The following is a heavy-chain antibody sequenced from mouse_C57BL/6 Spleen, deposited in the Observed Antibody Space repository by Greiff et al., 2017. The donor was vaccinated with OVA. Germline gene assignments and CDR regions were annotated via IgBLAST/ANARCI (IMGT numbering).Heavy chain of an antibody. CDR1: GYTFTSYT. CDR2: INPSSGYT. Sequence: QVQLQQSGAELARPGASVKMSCKASGYTFTSYTMHWVKQRPGQGLEWIGYINPSSGYTKYNQKFKVKATLTADKSSSTAYMQLSSLTSEDSAVDYCARPNWEGSMDYWGQGTSVTVSS. CDR3: ARPNWEGSMDY. J-gene: IGHJ4*01. D-gene: IGHD4-1*01. V-gene: IGHV1-4*01.